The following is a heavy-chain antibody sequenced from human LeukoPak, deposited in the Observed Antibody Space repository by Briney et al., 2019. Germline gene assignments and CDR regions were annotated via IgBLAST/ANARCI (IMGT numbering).Heavy chain of an antibody. J-gene: IGHJ5*02. CDR3: ARDSVLWFGELAMSGFDP. Sequence: PSETLSLTCTVSGGSVSSYYWSWIRQPPGKGLEWIGYIYYSGSTNYNPSLKSRVTISVDTSKNQFSLKLSSVTAADTAVYYCARDSVLWFGELAMSGFDPWGQGTLVTVSS. CDR1: GGSVSSYY. D-gene: IGHD3-10*01. CDR2: IYYSGST. V-gene: IGHV4-59*02.